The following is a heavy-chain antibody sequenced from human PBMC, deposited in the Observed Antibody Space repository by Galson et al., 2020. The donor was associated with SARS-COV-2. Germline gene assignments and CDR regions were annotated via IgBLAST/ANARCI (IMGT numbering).Heavy chain of an antibody. CDR1: GGSISSYY. J-gene: IGHJ5*02. CDR3: ARAPVGRNWFDP. V-gene: IGHV4-59*13. Sequence: SETLSLTCTVSGGSISSYYWSWFRQPPGKGLEWIGYIYYSGNTNYNPSLKSRVTISVDTSMNQFSLELNSVTPADTAVYYCARAPVGRNWFDPWGQGTLVTVSS. D-gene: IGHD1-26*01. CDR2: IYYSGNT.